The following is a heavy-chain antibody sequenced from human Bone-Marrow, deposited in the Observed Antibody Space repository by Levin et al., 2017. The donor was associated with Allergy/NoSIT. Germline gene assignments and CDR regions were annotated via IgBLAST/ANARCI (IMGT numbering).Heavy chain of an antibody. Sequence: GGSLRLSCAASGFTFSSYSMNWVRQAPGKGLEWVSSISSSSSYIYYADSVKGRFTISRDNAKNSLYLQMNSLRAEDTAVYYCARDGYCSGGSCYSGDQDYWGQGTLVTVSS. CDR3: ARDGYCSGGSCYSGDQDY. CDR1: GFTFSSYS. J-gene: IGHJ4*02. CDR2: ISSSSSYI. V-gene: IGHV3-21*01. D-gene: IGHD2-15*01.